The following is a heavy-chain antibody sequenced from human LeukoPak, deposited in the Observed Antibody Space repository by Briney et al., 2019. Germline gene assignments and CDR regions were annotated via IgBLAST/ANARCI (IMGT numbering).Heavy chain of an antibody. CDR1: GDSISSGDFS. CDR2: IFHSGSS. Sequence: SQTLSLTCAVSGDSISSGDFSWSWIRQPSGKGLEWIGYIFHSGSSYYNPSLKSRVTISVDRSKNQFSLRLTSVTAADTAVYYCARELWFVNAPGSWFDPWGQGTLVTVSS. J-gene: IGHJ5*02. CDR3: ARELWFVNAPGSWFDP. D-gene: IGHD3-10*01. V-gene: IGHV4-30-2*01.